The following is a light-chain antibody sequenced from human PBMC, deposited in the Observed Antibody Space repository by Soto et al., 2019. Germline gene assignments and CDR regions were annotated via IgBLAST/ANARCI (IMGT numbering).Light chain of an antibody. CDR2: RSD. V-gene: IGLV1-47*01. J-gene: IGLJ2*01. CDR1: SSNIGSNH. Sequence: QSVLTQPPSTSGTPGQRVTISCSGSSSNIGSNHVYWYQQFPGMAPKLLMYRSDQRPTGVPDRFSGSKSDTSASLAISGLRSDDEADYYCSARDDSLSGVVFGGGTKLTVL. CDR3: SARDDSLSGVV.